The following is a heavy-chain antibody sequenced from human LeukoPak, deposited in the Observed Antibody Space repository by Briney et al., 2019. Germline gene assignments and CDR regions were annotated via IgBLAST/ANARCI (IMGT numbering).Heavy chain of an antibody. CDR3: ARGRDYASGAKYFDY. V-gene: IGHV3-74*01. CDR2: ISDDGSRT. J-gene: IGHJ4*02. CDR1: GFTFSRNW. Sequence: GGPLRLSCEVSGFTFSRNWMHWVRQAPGKGLVWVSRISDDGSRTGYADSVKGRVTISRDNAKNTLYLQMNSLRVEDTAVYYCARGRDYASGAKYFDYWGQGSLVTVSS. D-gene: IGHD2-2*01.